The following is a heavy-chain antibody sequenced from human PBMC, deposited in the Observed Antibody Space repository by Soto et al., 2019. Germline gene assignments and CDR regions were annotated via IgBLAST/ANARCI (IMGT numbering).Heavy chain of an antibody. J-gene: IGHJ4*01. CDR2: ISSNGGST. V-gene: IGHV3-64*01. CDR3: AILRWGLSEAGND. CDR1: GFTFSSYA. D-gene: IGHD1-26*01. Sequence: GGSLRLSCAASGFTFSSYAMHWVRQAPGKGLEYVSAISSNGGSTYYANPVKGRFTISRDNSKNTLYLQMGSLRAEDMAVYFCAILRWGLSEAGNDWGHGTLVTVSS.